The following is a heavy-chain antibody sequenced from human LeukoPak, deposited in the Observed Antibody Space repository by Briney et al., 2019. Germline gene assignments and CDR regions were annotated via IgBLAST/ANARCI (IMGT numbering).Heavy chain of an antibody. Sequence: PSETLSLTCAVSGGSITGSDWCWWTWVRQPPGKGLEWIGEIYHSGIINYNPSLKSRVTISLDKSKSQFSLTLTSVTAADTAMYYCATRYSVWPKWGPGTLVTVSS. J-gene: IGHJ4*02. D-gene: IGHD5/OR15-5a*01. CDR2: IYHSGII. CDR1: GGSITGSDW. V-gene: IGHV4-4*02. CDR3: ATRYSVWPK.